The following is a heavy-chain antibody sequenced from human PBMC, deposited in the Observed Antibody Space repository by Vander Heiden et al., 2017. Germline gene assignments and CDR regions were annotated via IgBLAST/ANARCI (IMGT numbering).Heavy chain of an antibody. CDR2: VFYSGNT. D-gene: IGHD2-2*01. V-gene: IGHV4-39*01. J-gene: IGHJ4*02. CDR1: GGPISSTSYY. CDR3: ARRVRHCSSTSCQLDY. Sequence: QLQLQESGPGLVKPSGTLSLTCTVSGGPISSTSYYWGWIRQPPGKGLEWIGRVFYSGNTYYNPSLKSRVTISVDTSKNQFSLKLNSVTAADTAVYYCARRVRHCSSTSCQLDYWGQGTLVSVSS.